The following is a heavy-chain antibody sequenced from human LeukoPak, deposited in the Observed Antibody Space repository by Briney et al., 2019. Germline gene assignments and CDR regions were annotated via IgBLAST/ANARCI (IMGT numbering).Heavy chain of an antibody. CDR2: IYHSGST. D-gene: IGHD2-15*01. Sequence: SETLSLTCAVSGGSISSGGYSWSWIRQPPGKGLEWIGYIYHSGSTYYNPSLKSRVTISVDRPKNQFSLKLSSVTAADTAVYYCARETTLGYCSGGSCYVEGKWFDPWGQGTLVSVSS. CDR3: ARETTLGYCSGGSCYVEGKWFDP. V-gene: IGHV4-30-2*01. CDR1: GGSISSGGYS. J-gene: IGHJ5*02.